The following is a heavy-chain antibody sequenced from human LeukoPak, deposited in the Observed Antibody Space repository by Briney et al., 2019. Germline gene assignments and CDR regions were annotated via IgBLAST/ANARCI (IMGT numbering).Heavy chain of an antibody. CDR1: GYTFTSYD. V-gene: IGHV1-18*01. Sequence: GASVKVSCKASGYTFTSYDINWVRQATGQGLEWMGWISAYNGNTNYAQKLQGRVTMTTDTSTSTAYMELRSLRSDDTAVYYCARDAGIAVAGTIKDYWGQGTLVTVSS. CDR3: ARDAGIAVAGTIKDY. J-gene: IGHJ4*02. CDR2: ISAYNGNT. D-gene: IGHD6-19*01.